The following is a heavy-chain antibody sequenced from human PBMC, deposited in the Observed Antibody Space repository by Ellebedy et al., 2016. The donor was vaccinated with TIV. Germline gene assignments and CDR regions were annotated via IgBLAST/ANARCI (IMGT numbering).Heavy chain of an antibody. CDR2: IKQDGSEK. CDR1: GFIVSSNY. Sequence: GESLKISCAASGFIVSSNYMTWVRQAPGKGLEWVANIKQDGSEKYYVDSVKGRFSISRDNAKSSLYLQMNSLRDEDTAVYYCARDQWLGRAYYFDYWGQGTLLTVSS. J-gene: IGHJ4*02. D-gene: IGHD6-19*01. CDR3: ARDQWLGRAYYFDY. V-gene: IGHV3-7*01.